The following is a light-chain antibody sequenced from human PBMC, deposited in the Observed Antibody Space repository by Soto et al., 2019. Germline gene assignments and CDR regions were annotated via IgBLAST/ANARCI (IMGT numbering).Light chain of an antibody. CDR2: KAS. CDR1: QSISSY. Sequence: DIEMTQSPSSLSASVGDRVTITCRASQSISSYLNWYQQKPGKAPKLLIYKASSLESGVPSRFSRSGSGTEFTLTISSMQPDDFATYYCQQYNSYSKTFGQGAK. V-gene: IGKV1-5*03. J-gene: IGKJ1*01. CDR3: QQYNSYSKT.